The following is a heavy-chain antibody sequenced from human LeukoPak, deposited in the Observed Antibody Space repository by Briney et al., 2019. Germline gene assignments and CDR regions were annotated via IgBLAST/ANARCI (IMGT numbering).Heavy chain of an antibody. Sequence: GESLKISCKASGYSFTNYWIGWVRQMPGKGLEWMGIIYPGDSDTKYSPSFQGQVTISADKSISTAYLQWSSLKASDTAMYYCARFLSGNYSDCWGQGTLATVSS. CDR3: ARFLSGNYSDC. D-gene: IGHD1-26*01. CDR1: GYSFTNYW. V-gene: IGHV5-51*01. J-gene: IGHJ4*02. CDR2: IYPGDSDT.